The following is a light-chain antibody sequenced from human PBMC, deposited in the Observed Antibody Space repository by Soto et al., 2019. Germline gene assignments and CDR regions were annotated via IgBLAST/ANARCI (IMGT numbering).Light chain of an antibody. Sequence: DIVMTQSPDSLAVSLGERAALSCRASQSVSSDLAWYHQKPGQAPRLLIYGASTRATGIPARFSGSGSGTEFTLTINSLQSEDFAVYYCQQYNNWPRTFGQGTKVDIK. J-gene: IGKJ1*01. CDR3: QQYNNWPRT. CDR2: GAS. V-gene: IGKV3-15*01. CDR1: QSVSSD.